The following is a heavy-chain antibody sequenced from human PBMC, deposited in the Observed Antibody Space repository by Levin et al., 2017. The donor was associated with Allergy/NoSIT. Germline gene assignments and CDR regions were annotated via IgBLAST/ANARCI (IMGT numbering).Heavy chain of an antibody. J-gene: IGHJ5*02. CDR1: GFTFSSYA. CDR3: AREYADRFDP. V-gene: IGHV3-30*04. Sequence: GGSLRLSCAASGFTFSSYAMHWVRQAPGKGLEWVAVISYDGSNKYYADSVKGRFTISRDNSKNTLYLQMNSLRAEDTAVYYCAREYADRFDPWGQGTLVTVSS. CDR2: ISYDGSNK.